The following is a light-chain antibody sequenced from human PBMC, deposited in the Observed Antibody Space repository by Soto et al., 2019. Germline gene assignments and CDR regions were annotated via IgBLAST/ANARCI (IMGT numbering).Light chain of an antibody. CDR2: GNS. CDR3: QSYDSSLSGHVV. CDR1: SSNIGAGYD. Sequence: QSVLTQPPSVSGAPGQRVTISCTGSSSNIGAGYDVHWYQQLPGTAPKLLIYGNSNRPSGVPDRFSGSKSGTSASLAITGXXXXXXXXXXXQSYDSSLSGHVVFGGGTKVTV. V-gene: IGLV1-40*01. J-gene: IGLJ2*01.